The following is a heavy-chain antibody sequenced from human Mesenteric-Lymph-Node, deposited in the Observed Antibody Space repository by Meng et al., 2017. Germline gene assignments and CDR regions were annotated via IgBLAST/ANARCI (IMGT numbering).Heavy chain of an antibody. CDR1: GGSFSGYY. CDR3: ARGRIFGVRYYFDY. V-gene: IGHV4-34*01. J-gene: IGHJ4*02. CDR2: INHSGST. D-gene: IGHD3-3*01. Sequence: QVQLQQWGAGLLKPSATMSLTCAGYGGSFSGYYWSWIRQPPGKWLGWIGEINHSGSTNYNPSLKSRVTISVDTSKNQFSLKLSSVTAADTAVYYCARGRIFGVRYYFDYWGQGTLVTVSS.